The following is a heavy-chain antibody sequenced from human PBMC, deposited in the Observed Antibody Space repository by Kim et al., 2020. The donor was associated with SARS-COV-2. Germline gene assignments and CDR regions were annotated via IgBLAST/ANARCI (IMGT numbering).Heavy chain of an antibody. CDR3: TRSPTLVGGTPLYYFDS. V-gene: IGHV3-23*01. J-gene: IGHJ4*02. D-gene: IGHD1-26*01. Sequence: GGSLRLSCAASGFSFSNFAMGWVRQAPGKGLEWVSSIGGGGEITYYADSVKGRFTISRDNSKNTLYLQVNSLRAEDTAVYYCTRSPTLVGGTPLYYFDSWGQGTVLTVSS. CDR1: GFSFSNFA. CDR2: IGGGGEIT.